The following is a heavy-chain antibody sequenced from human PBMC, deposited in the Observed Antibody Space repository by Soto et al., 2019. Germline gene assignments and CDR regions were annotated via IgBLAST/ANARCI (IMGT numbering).Heavy chain of an antibody. D-gene: IGHD1-26*01. Sequence: SVKVSCKASGFDFGSFGIQFLRQTRGRGLEWIGGIVVVSGSTNYARHFQGRVAISRDMSSSTAYLDLSDLKSDDTAVYFCSADHPHMAMGWPVWGQGTTVTVSS. CDR1: GFDFGSFG. CDR3: SADHPHMAMGWPV. J-gene: IGHJ6*02. CDR2: IVVVSGST. V-gene: IGHV1-58*02.